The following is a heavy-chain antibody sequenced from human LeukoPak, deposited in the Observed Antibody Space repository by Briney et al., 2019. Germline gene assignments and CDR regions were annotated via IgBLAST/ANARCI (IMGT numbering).Heavy chain of an antibody. Sequence: GGSLRLSCAASGFTFSSYAMSWVRQAPGKGLEWVSAISGSGGSTYYADSVKGRFTISGDNSKNTLYLQMNSLRAEDTAVYYCAKVHGSGIYYYYGMDVWGQGTTVTVSS. D-gene: IGHD3-10*01. CDR2: ISGSGGST. CDR1: GFTFSSYA. V-gene: IGHV3-23*01. J-gene: IGHJ6*02. CDR3: AKVHGSGIYYYYGMDV.